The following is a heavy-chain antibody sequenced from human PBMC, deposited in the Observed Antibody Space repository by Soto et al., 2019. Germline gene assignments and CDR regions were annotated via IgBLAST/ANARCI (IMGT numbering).Heavy chain of an antibody. CDR2: IYKSTTT. Sequence: SEPLALTCSVSGDSISTVDYFWAWIRQPPGQALEYIGYIYKSTTTYYNPSFESRVAISLDTSKSQFSLNVTSVTAADTAVYFCARGRYCLTGRCFPNWFDSWGQGTLVTVSS. D-gene: IGHD2-15*01. J-gene: IGHJ5*01. CDR1: GDSISTVDYF. CDR3: ARGRYCLTGRCFPNWFDS. V-gene: IGHV4-30-4*01.